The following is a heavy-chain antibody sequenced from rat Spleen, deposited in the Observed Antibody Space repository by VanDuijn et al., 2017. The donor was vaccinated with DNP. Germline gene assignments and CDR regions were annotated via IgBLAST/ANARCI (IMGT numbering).Heavy chain of an antibody. V-gene: IGHV4-2*01. Sequence: EVRLVESGGGLVQPGRSLKLSCAASGFNFNDYWMAWVRQAPGKGLEWIGDISKDSNTINYTPSLKDRFTISRDNAQKTLYLQMNKLGSEDTAVYYCARAQFTRVFDYWGQGVMVTVSS. J-gene: IGHJ2*01. CDR2: ISKDSNTI. D-gene: IGHD1-4*01. CDR3: ARAQFTRVFDY. CDR1: GFNFNDYW.